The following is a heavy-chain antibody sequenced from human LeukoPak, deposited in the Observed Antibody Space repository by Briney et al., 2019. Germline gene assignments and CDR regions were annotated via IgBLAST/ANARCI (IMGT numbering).Heavy chain of an antibody. J-gene: IGHJ4*02. V-gene: IGHV3-23*01. D-gene: IGHD1-14*01. CDR3: AKDRVPDGVWEIDY. CDR2: IFGSARNK. CDR1: GFTFSTYS. Sequence: AGGSLRLSCVGSGFTFSTYSMNWVRQAPGKGLEWVSDIFGSARNKYYADSVKGRFTISRDNSKNTLYLQMDSLSAEDRAVYYCAKDRVPDGVWEIDYWGQGTLVTVSS.